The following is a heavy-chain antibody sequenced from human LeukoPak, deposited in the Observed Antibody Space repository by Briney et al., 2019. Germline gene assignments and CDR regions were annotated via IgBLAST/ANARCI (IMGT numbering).Heavy chain of an antibody. CDR2: IIPNFGTA. CDR1: GGTFSSYA. CDR3: ARDLEYSSSSGGGY. D-gene: IGHD6-6*01. Sequence: SVKVSCKASGGTFSSYAISWVRQAPGQGLEWMGGIIPNFGTANYAQKFQGRVTITADESTSTAYMELSSLRSEDTAVYYCARDLEYSSSSGGGYWGQGTLVTVSS. J-gene: IGHJ4*02. V-gene: IGHV1-69*13.